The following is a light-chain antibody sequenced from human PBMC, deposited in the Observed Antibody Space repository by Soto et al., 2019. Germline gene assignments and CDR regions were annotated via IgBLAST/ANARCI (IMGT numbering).Light chain of an antibody. CDR2: EDD. CDR1: SGSIASNY. J-gene: IGLJ2*01. Sequence: NFMLTQPHSVSESPGKTVTISCTRSSGSIASNYVQWYQQRPGSSPSIVIYEDDQRPSGVPDRFSGSIDSSSSSAPLTISGLKTEDEADYYCQSYDSDTVIFGGGTKLTVL. CDR3: QSYDSDTVI. V-gene: IGLV6-57*01.